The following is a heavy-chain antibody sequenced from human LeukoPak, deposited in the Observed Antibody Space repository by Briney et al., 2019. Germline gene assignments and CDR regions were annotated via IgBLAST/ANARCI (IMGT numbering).Heavy chain of an antibody. V-gene: IGHV1-24*01. J-gene: IGHJ4*02. Sequence: ASVKVSCKVSGYTLTELSMHWVRQAPGKGLEWMGGFDPEDGETIYAQKFQGRVTMTEDTSTDTAYMELSSLRSEDTAVYYCATKGGITGTTAFDYWGQGTLVTVSS. D-gene: IGHD1-7*01. CDR3: ATKGGITGTTAFDY. CDR1: GYTLTELS. CDR2: FDPEDGET.